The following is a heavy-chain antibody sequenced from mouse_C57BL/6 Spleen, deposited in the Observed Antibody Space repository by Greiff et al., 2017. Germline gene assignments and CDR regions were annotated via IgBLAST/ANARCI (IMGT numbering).Heavy chain of an antibody. CDR3: AREGGVTTLYYYAMDY. CDR2: IDPNSGGT. D-gene: IGHD2-1*01. CDR1: GYTFTSYW. V-gene: IGHV1-72*01. Sequence: QVQLQQPGAELVKPGASVKLSCKASGYTFTSYWMHWVKQRPGRGLEWIGRIDPNSGGTKYNEKFKSKATLTVDKPSSTAYMQLSSLTSEDSAVXYCAREGGVTTLYYYAMDYWGQGTSVTVSS. J-gene: IGHJ4*01.